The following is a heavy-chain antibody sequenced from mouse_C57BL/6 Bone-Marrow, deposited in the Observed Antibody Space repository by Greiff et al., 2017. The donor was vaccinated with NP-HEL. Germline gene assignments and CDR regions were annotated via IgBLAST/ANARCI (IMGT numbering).Heavy chain of an antibody. CDR3: ARQLWLRFAY. CDR1: GFTFSSYG. J-gene: IGHJ3*01. Sequence: EVQVVESGGDLVKPGGSLKLSCAASGFTFSSYGMSWVRQTPDKSLEWVATISRAGSYTYYPASVKGRFTISRDNAKNTLYLQMSSLKSEDTAMYYCARQLWLRFAYWGQGTLVTVSA. CDR2: ISRAGSYT. D-gene: IGHD3-1*01. V-gene: IGHV5-6*01.